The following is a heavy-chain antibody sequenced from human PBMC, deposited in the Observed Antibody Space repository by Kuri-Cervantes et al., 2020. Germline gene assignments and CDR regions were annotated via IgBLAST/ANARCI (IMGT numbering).Heavy chain of an antibody. CDR3: AGDYYDSSGTFDY. D-gene: IGHD3-22*01. J-gene: IGHJ4*02. CDR1: GGSISSYY. CDR2: IYTSGST. V-gene: IGHV4-4*07. Sequence: GSLRLSCAVSGGSISSYYWSWIRQPAGKGLEWIGRIYTSGSTNYNPSLKSRVTMSVDTSKNQFSLKLSSVTSADTAVYYCAGDYYDSSGTFDYWGQGTLVTVSS.